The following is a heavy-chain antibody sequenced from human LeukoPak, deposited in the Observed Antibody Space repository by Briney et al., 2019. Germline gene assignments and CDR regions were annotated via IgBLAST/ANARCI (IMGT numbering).Heavy chain of an antibody. D-gene: IGHD2-2*01. Sequence: GGSLRLSCEASGFSFDTHWMSWVRQFPGGGLEWVANIKPDGSAEYYLDSVKGRFSISRDNVKNLVYLQLNSLRTEDTAVYYCSGRSGCSSIYWGQGTLVTVSS. J-gene: IGHJ4*02. CDR2: IKPDGSAE. CDR1: GFSFDTHW. CDR3: SGRSGCSSIY. V-gene: IGHV3-7*01.